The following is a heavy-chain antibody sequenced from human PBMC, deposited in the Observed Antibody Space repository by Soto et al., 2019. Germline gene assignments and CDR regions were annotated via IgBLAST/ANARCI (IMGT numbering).Heavy chain of an antibody. D-gene: IGHD3-22*01. CDR3: ARVGGDYYYDSSGYLGAFDI. J-gene: IGHJ3*02. CDR2: INAGNGNT. V-gene: IGHV1-3*01. CDR1: GYTFTSYA. Sequence: ASVKVSCKASGYTFTSYAMHWVRQAPGQRLEWMGWINAGNGNTKYSQKFQGRVTITRDTSASTAYMELSSLRSEDTAVYYCARVGGDYYYDSSGYLGAFDIWGQGTMVTVS.